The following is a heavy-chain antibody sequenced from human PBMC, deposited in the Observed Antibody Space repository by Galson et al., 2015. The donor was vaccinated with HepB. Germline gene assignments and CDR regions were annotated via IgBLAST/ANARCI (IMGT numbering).Heavy chain of an antibody. J-gene: IGHJ3*02. Sequence: SLRLSCAASGLTFDEYAVHWVRQAPGKGLGWVSGISWNSGYIDYADSVKGRFTISRDNAKNSLYLQMSSLRAEVTAWHYCVKVRRLDSYASGKKAFDIWVQGTMVTVSS. CDR1: GLTFDEYA. CDR2: ISWNSGYI. V-gene: IGHV3-9*01. CDR3: VKVRRLDSYASGKKAFDI. D-gene: IGHD3-10*01.